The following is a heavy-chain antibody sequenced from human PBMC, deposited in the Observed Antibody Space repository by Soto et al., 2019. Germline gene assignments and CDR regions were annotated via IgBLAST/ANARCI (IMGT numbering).Heavy chain of an antibody. J-gene: IGHJ5*02. D-gene: IGHD2-21*01. CDR2: IDHSGRT. CDR1: GGSISSARHS. Sequence: QLQLQESGSGLLRPSQTLSLTCTVSGGSISSARHSWSWIRQAPGKGLEWIGYIDHSGRTSYSPSLKSRVTISVESSENQFSLTLTSLTAADTAVYYCAREGACALGVCYGNWFDPWGQGTLVTVSS. V-gene: IGHV4-30-2*01. CDR3: AREGACALGVCYGNWFDP.